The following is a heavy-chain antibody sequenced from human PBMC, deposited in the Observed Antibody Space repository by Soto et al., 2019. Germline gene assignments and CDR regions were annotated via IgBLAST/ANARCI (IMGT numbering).Heavy chain of an antibody. J-gene: IGHJ6*02. V-gene: IGHV3-33*01. CDR2: IWSDGTDK. Sequence: GGSLRLSCAASGFTFSSYGIRWVRQAPGKGLQWVAVIWSDGTDKFYADSVKGRFTISRDNSKNTLYLQIYNLRAEDTAVFYCARASRKYGMDVWGQGTTVTVSS. D-gene: IGHD6-13*01. CDR3: ARASRKYGMDV. CDR1: GFTFSSYG.